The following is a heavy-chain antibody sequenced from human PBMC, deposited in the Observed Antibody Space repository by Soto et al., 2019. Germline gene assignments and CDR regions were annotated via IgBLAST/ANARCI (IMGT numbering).Heavy chain of an antibody. CDR1: GGSISSYY. CDR3: ARQYGDHFDY. CDR2: IYYSGST. Sequence: SETLSLTCTVSGGSISSYYWSWIRQPPGKGLEWIGYIYYSGSTNYNPSLKSRVTITVDTSKNQFSLKLSSVTAADTAVYYCARQYGDHFDYWGQGTLVTVSS. D-gene: IGHD4-17*01. J-gene: IGHJ4*02. V-gene: IGHV4-59*01.